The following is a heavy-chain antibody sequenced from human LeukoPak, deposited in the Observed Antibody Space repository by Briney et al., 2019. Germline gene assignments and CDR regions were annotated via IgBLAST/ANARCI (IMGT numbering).Heavy chain of an antibody. Sequence: KPGGSLRLSCAASGFTFSDYYMSWVRQVPGKGLEYVSYVSNTGSDIYYIDSVRGRFTISRDNTKNSLYLQMNSLRAEDTAVYYCAKYSAYYYDSSGYYPWWYWGQGTLVTVSS. J-gene: IGHJ4*02. V-gene: IGHV3-11*01. D-gene: IGHD3-22*01. CDR1: GFTFSDYY. CDR3: AKYSAYYYDSSGYYPWWY. CDR2: VSNTGSDI.